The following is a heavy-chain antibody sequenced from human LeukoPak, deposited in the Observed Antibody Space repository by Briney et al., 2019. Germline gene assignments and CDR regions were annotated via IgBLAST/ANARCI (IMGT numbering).Heavy chain of an antibody. Sequence: PSETLSLTCTVSGGSISNYYWSWLRQPPGKGLEWIAYISYSGSTNYNPSLKSRVTISLDTPKDQFSLKLSSVAAADPAVYFCARGTYSYYGRSAYYGFDYWGQGILVTVSS. J-gene: IGHJ4*02. CDR2: ISYSGST. D-gene: IGHD3-22*01. CDR1: GGSISNYY. CDR3: ARGTYSYYGRSAYYGFDY. V-gene: IGHV4-59*01.